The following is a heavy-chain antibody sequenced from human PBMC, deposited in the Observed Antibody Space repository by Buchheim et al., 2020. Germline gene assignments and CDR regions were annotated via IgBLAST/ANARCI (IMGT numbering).Heavy chain of an antibody. CDR3: ARGGSYLDR. Sequence: EVQVVESGGGLVQPGRSLRLSCTGSGFTFGDNAVNWVRQAPGKGLEPVGFIRSKAYGGTPEYAASVNGRFTIPRDDSKRIAYLQMNSLRTEDTAVYFCARGGSYLDRWGQGTL. D-gene: IGHD3-16*01. J-gene: IGHJ4*02. V-gene: IGHV3-49*04. CDR1: GFTFGDNA. CDR2: IRSKAYGGTP.